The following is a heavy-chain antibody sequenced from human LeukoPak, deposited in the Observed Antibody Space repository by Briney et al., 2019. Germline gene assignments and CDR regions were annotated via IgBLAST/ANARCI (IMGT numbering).Heavy chain of an antibody. CDR3: ARGYYDSSGYYENFQH. CDR1: GYTFTGYY. D-gene: IGHD3-22*01. CDR2: IIPIFGTA. Sequence: GASVKVSCKASGYTFTGYYMHWVRQAPGQGLEWMGGIIPIFGTANYAQKFQGRVTITADKSTSTAYMELSSLRSEDTAVYYCARGYYDSSGYYENFQHWGRGTLVTVSS. J-gene: IGHJ1*01. V-gene: IGHV1-69*06.